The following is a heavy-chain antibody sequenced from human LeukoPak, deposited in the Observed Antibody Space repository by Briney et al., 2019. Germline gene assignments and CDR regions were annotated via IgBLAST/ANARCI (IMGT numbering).Heavy chain of an antibody. J-gene: IGHJ4*02. CDR1: GFTFSSYS. D-gene: IGHD5-12*01. CDR2: ISSGTTYI. Sequence: PGGSLRLSCAASGFTFSSYSMNWVRQAPGKGLEWVSSISSGTTYIHYADSVKGRFTISRDNAKNSLYLQMNSLRAEDTAVYYYARDSRGYSGYDLGYWGQGTLVTVSS. V-gene: IGHV3-21*01. CDR3: ARDSRGYSGYDLGY.